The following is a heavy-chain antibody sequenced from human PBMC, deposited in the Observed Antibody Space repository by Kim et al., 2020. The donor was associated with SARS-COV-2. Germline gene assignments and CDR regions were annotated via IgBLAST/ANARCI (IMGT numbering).Heavy chain of an antibody. D-gene: IGHD6-19*01. J-gene: IGHJ4*02. CDR1: GGSISSYY. V-gene: IGHV4-59*08. CDR3: ARRTPPTYSSGFSNFDY. CDR2: IYYSGST. Sequence: SETLSLTCTVSGGSISSYYWSWIRQPPGKGLEWIGYIYYSGSTNYNPSLKSRVTISVDTSKNQFSLKLSSVTAADTAVYYCARRTPPTYSSGFSNFDYWGQGTLVTVSS.